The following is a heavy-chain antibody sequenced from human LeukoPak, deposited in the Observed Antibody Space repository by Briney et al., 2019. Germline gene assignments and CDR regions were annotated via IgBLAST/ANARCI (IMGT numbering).Heavy chain of an antibody. V-gene: IGHV4-38-2*01. J-gene: IGHJ5*02. CDR2: IYHSGST. CDR3: ARRYCSSTSCYNFDWFDP. CDR1: GYSISSGYY. D-gene: IGHD2-2*02. Sequence: SETLSLTCAVSGYSISSGYYWGWIRQPSGKGLEWIGSIYHSGSTYYNPSLKSRVTISVDTSKNQFSLKLSSVTAADTAVYYCARRYCSSTSCYNFDWFDPWGQGTLVTVSS.